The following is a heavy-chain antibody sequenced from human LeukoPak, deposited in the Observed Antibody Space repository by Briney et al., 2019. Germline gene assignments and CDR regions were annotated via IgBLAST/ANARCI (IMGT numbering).Heavy chain of an antibody. CDR3: AKGQGIYGDYFY. Sequence: GGSLRPSCAASGFTFSSYGMHWVRQAPGKGLEWVAVISYDGSNKYYADSVKGRFTISRDNSKNTLYLQMNSLRAEDTAVYYCAKGQGIYGDYFYWGQGTLVTVSS. J-gene: IGHJ4*02. CDR2: ISYDGSNK. V-gene: IGHV3-30*18. D-gene: IGHD4-17*01. CDR1: GFTFSSYG.